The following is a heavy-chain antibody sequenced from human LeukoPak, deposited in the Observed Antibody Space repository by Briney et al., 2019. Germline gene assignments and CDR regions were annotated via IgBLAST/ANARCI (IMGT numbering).Heavy chain of an antibody. CDR1: GFTFRNYW. V-gene: IGHV3-7*01. Sequence: GGSLRLSCAASGFTFRNYWMGWVRQAPGKGLEWVANTKPDGSAEYYEDSVRGRFTTSRDNANNFLYLQMNRLRAEDTAVCYCARDGGLNATFVSWGEGALVTVSS. CDR2: TKPDGSAE. CDR3: ARDGGLNATFVS. J-gene: IGHJ4*02. D-gene: IGHD2-15*01.